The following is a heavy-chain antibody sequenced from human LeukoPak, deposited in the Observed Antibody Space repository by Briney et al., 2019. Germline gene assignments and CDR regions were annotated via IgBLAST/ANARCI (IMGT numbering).Heavy chain of an antibody. J-gene: IGHJ4*02. Sequence: GGALRLSCAASGFTFSSYGLHWVRQAPGRGLEWVAFIRYDGNNKYYADSVKGRFTISRDNSKNTLYLQMNSLRTEDTAVYYCAKGTVGAYEIDYWGQGTLVTVSS. V-gene: IGHV3-30*02. CDR3: AKGTVGAYEIDY. CDR2: IRYDGNNK. D-gene: IGHD1-26*01. CDR1: GFTFSSYG.